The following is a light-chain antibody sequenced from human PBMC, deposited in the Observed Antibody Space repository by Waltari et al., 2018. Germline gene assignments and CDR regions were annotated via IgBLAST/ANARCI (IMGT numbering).Light chain of an antibody. V-gene: IGLV3-19*01. J-gene: IGLJ2*01. Sequence: SSELTQDPAVSVALGQTVRITCQDDSLRTYYARWYQQQPGHAPVLVIFGKGNRASGIPDRFSGSRSGNTASLTISGAQAEDEAYYYCSSWDNSGNHWIFGGGTKLTVL. CDR2: GKG. CDR1: SLRTYY. CDR3: SSWDNSGNHWI.